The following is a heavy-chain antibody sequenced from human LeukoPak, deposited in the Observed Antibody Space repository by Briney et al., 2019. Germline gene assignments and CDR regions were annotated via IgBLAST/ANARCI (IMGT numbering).Heavy chain of an antibody. D-gene: IGHD3-22*01. Sequence: PGGSLRLSCAASGFTFSSYWMSWVRQAPGKGLEWVANIKQDGSEKYYVDSVKGRFTISRDNAKNSLYLQMNSLRAEDTAVYYCATSPIEDYYDSSGEQPNYWGRGTLVTVAS. CDR3: ATSPIEDYYDSSGEQPNY. J-gene: IGHJ4*02. CDR1: GFTFSSYW. V-gene: IGHV3-7*01. CDR2: IKQDGSEK.